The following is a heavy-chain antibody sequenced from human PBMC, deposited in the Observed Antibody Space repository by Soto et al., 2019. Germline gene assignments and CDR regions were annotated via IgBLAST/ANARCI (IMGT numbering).Heavy chain of an antibody. J-gene: IGHJ6*02. D-gene: IGHD4-4*01. Sequence: GASVKVSCKASGYTFTSYGISWVRQAPGQGLEWMGWISAYNGNTNYAQKLQGRVTMTTDTSTSTAYMELRSLRSDDTAVYYCARDDYNNSYYYYGMDVWGQGTTVTVSS. V-gene: IGHV1-18*04. CDR2: ISAYNGNT. CDR3: ARDDYNNSYYYYGMDV. CDR1: GYTFTSYG.